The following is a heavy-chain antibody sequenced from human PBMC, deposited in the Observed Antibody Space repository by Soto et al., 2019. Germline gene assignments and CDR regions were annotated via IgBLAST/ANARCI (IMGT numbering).Heavy chain of an antibody. J-gene: IGHJ3*02. D-gene: IGHD2-15*01. Sequence: VGSLRLSCAASGFSFTNACMNWVRQAPGKGLEWVGRIKSKNDGGTTDYAAPVKGRFSISRDDSKNTMYLQMNSLKTEDTAVYSCPTNPPPSKPRIIAFVIWGQGKLVT. CDR3: PTNPPPSKPRIIAFVI. CDR2: IKSKNDGGTT. CDR1: GFSFTNAC. V-gene: IGHV3-15*07.